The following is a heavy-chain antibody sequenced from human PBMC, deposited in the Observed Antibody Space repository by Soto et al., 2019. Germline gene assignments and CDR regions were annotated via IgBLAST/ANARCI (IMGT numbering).Heavy chain of an antibody. CDR1: GGSFSGYY. D-gene: IGHD5-18*01. V-gene: IGHV4-34*01. Sequence: QVQLQQWGAGLLKPSETLSLTCAVYGGSFSGYYWSWIRQPPGKGLEWIGESNHVGNTNYNPSLKSRVTMSVGPSKNQFSLRLTSVTAADTAVYYCARVLIAGVTTDWGQGTLVIVSS. CDR3: ARVLIAGVTTD. CDR2: SNHVGNT. J-gene: IGHJ4*02.